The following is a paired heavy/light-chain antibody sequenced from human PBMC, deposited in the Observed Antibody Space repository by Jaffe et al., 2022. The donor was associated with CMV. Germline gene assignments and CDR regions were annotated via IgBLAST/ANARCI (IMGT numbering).Light chain of an antibody. CDR3: QQYNHWPPVT. Sequence: EIVMTQSPATLSLSPGERATLSCRASQSLRSNLAWYQQKPGQAPRLLIYAASTRATGIPARFSGSGSGTEFTLTISSLQSEDFAVYYCQQYNHWPPVTFGGGTKVEIK. J-gene: IGKJ4*01. CDR1: QSLRSN. CDR2: AAS. V-gene: IGKV3-15*01.
Heavy chain of an antibody. D-gene: IGHD5-12*01. Sequence: QVQLVQSGAEVKRPGASVNVSCKASGYTFNSYGISWLRQAPGQGLEWMGWIGPYDGNTNYAQNFQARVTMTTDTSTRTAYLELRSLRSDDTAVYFCARAGGYAYHPEPNWFDPWGQGTLVTVSS. CDR2: IGPYDGNT. CDR3: ARAGGYAYHPEPNWFDP. J-gene: IGHJ5*02. CDR1: GYTFNSYG. V-gene: IGHV1-18*04.